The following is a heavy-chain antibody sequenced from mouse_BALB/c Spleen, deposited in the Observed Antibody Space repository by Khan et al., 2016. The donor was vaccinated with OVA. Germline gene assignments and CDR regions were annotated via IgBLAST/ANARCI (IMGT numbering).Heavy chain of an antibody. CDR1: GYTFTDYT. CDR2: INPNNGDT. Sequence: VHVKQSGPELVKPGTSVKISCKASGYTFTDYTMDWVKQSHGKSLEWIGDINPNNGDTFYNQKFKVKAALTVDKSSSTAFMELRSLTSEDTAVDYCARTGYGGLGYWGQGTTLTVSS. CDR3: ARTGYGGLGY. V-gene: IGHV1-18*01. D-gene: IGHD1-1*02. J-gene: IGHJ2*01.